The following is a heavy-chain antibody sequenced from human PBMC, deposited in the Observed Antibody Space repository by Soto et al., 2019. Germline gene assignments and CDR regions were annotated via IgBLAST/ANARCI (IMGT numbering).Heavy chain of an antibody. V-gene: IGHV3-9*01. CDR1: GFTFDDFA. D-gene: IGHD2-15*01. CDR2: ITWNGTIT. J-gene: IGHJ4*02. Sequence: DVHLVDSGGGLAQPGRSLRLSCAASGFTFDDFAMHWVRRVPGKGLEWVSSITWNGTITGYADSVKGRFIISRDNAKNSLYLQMNSLRREDTALYYCAKGGPDAFCGGRRCYFESWGQGTQVTVSS. CDR3: AKGGPDAFCGGRRCYFES.